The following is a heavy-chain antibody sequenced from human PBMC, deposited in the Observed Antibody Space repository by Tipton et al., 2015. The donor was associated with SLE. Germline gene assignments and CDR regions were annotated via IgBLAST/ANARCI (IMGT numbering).Heavy chain of an antibody. D-gene: IGHD3-9*01. CDR2: ISPYNGAT. V-gene: IGHV1-18*01. Sequence: QLVQSGVEVKKPGASVKVSCKAPGYTFTSYAISWVRQAPGQGLEWMGWISPYNGATNYAQKFQGRVTMTTDTSTSTAYMELTSLRSDDTAVYFCARDRDDILTGYEGYFDLWGRGTLVTVSS. CDR1: GYTFTSYA. J-gene: IGHJ2*01. CDR3: ARDRDDILTGYEGYFDL.